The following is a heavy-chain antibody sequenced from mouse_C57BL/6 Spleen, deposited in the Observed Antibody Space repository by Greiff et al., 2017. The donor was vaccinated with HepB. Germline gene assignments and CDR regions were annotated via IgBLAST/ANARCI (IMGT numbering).Heavy chain of an antibody. D-gene: IGHD1-1*01. CDR2: IHPNSGST. V-gene: IGHV1-64*01. CDR1: GYTFTSYW. CDR3: ARGSTVVATNYFDY. Sequence: QVQLQQSGAELVKPGASVKLSCKASGYTFTSYWMHWVKQRPGQGLEWIGMIHPNSGSTNYNEKFKSKATLTVDKSSSTAYMQLSSLTSEDSAVYYCARGSTVVATNYFDYWGQGTTLTVSS. J-gene: IGHJ2*01.